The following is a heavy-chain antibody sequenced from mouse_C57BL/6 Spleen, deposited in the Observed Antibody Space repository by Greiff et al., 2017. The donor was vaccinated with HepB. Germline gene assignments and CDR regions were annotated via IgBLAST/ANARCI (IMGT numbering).Heavy chain of an antibody. CDR1: GFNIKDDY. V-gene: IGHV14-4*01. CDR3: TTRDYDNWYFDV. D-gene: IGHD2-4*01. J-gene: IGHJ1*03. Sequence: EVMLVESGAELVRPGASVKLSCTASGFNIKDDYMHWVKQRPEQGLEWIGWIDPENGDTEYASKFQGKATITADTSSNTAYLQLSSLTSEDTAVYYCTTRDYDNWYFDVWGTGTTVTVSS. CDR2: IDPENGDT.